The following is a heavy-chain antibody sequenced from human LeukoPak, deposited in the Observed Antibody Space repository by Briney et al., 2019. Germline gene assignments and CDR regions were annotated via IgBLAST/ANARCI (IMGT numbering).Heavy chain of an antibody. J-gene: IGHJ4*02. CDR2: INTYNGNT. CDR1: VYTFTSYG. V-gene: IGHV1-18*04. D-gene: IGHD2-2*01. CDR3: ARDPGVPAAGEDDY. Sequence: ASVKVSCKASVYTFTSYGLSWVQQAPGQGLDWMGWINTYNGNTNYAQKLQGRVTMTTDTSTSTAYMELRSLRSDDTAVYYCARDPGVPAAGEDDYWGQGTLVTVSS.